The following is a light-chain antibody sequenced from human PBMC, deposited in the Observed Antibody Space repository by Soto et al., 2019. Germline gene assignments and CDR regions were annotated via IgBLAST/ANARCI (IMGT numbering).Light chain of an antibody. J-gene: IGKJ4*01. CDR1: QSVSSSY. V-gene: IGKV3-20*01. CDR3: QQYGSSPLT. CDR2: GAS. Sequence: EIVLTQSPGTLSLSPGERATLSCRASQSVSSSYLAWYQQKPGQAPRLLIYGASSSATGIPDRFSGSGSGTDFTLTISSLEPEDFAVYYCQQYGSSPLTFGGGTQVEI.